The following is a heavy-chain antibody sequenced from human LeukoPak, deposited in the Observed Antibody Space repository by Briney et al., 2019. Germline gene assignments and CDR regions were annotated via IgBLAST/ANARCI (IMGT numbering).Heavy chain of an antibody. CDR2: IRPHTGET. J-gene: IGHJ4*02. V-gene: IGHV1-18*01. D-gene: IGHD2-2*01. CDR3: ARDRGGKGSAIFY. CDR1: GYNFPSYG. Sequence: ASVTVSCTASGYNFPSYGINWVRQAPGQGLEWMGWIRPHTGETNYAQRFQDRVTMTTDTSTTTAYMELRSLRFDDTAVYYCARDRGGKGSAIFYWGQGSLVTVSS.